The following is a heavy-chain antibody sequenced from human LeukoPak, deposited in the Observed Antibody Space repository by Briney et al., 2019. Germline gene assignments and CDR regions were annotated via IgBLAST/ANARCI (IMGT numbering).Heavy chain of an antibody. V-gene: IGHV4-31*03. Sequence: SETLSLTCTVSGGSISSGGYYWSWIRQHPGKDLEWIGYIYYSGSTYYNPSLKSRVTISVDTSKNQFSLKLSSVTAADTAVYYCAREAKSIAARLFYYYGMDVWGQGTTVTVSS. CDR2: IYYSGST. CDR1: GGSISSGGYY. D-gene: IGHD6-6*01. CDR3: AREAKSIAARLFYYYGMDV. J-gene: IGHJ6*02.